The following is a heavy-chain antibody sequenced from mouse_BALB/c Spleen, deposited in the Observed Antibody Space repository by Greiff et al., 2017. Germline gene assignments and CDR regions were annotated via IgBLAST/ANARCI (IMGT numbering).Heavy chain of an antibody. CDR2: ISYDGSN. V-gene: IGHV3-6*02. Sequence: EVKLMESGPGLVKPSQSLSLTCSVTGYSITSGYYWNWIRQFPGNKLEWMGYISYDGSNNYNPSLKNRISITRDTSKNQFFLKLNSVTTEDTATYYCARGGITTVVATGGWYFDVWGAGTTVTVSS. D-gene: IGHD1-1*01. CDR3: ARGGITTVVATGGWYFDV. J-gene: IGHJ1*01. CDR1: GYSITSGYY.